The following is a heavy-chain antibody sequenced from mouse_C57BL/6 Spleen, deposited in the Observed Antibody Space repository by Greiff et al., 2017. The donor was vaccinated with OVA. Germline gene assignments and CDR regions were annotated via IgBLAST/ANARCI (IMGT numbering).Heavy chain of an antibody. CDR2: ISSGGSYT. D-gene: IGHD4-1*01. CDR1: GFTFSSYG. Sequence: EVQVVESGGDLVKPGGSLKLSCAASGFTFSSYGMSWVRQTPDKRLEWVATISSGGSYTYYPDSVKGRFTISRDNAKNTLYLQMSSLKSEDTAMYYCARHQKTPLTGTGFAYWGQGTLVTVSA. V-gene: IGHV5-6*01. J-gene: IGHJ3*01. CDR3: ARHQKTPLTGTGFAY.